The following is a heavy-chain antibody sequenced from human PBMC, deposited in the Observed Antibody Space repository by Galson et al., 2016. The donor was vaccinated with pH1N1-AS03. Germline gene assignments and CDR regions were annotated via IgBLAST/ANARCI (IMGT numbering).Heavy chain of an antibody. Sequence: SCKASGFTFSNYAVHWVRQAPGKGLEWVTIISHDGSNKYYADFVKGRFTISRDNSKNTLYLQMNSLRAEDTAVYYCTRAAVGGPFDAFDIWGQGTMVTVSS. V-gene: IGHV3-30-3*01. CDR2: ISHDGSNK. D-gene: IGHD2-15*01. J-gene: IGHJ3*02. CDR3: TRAAVGGPFDAFDI. CDR1: GFTFSNYA.